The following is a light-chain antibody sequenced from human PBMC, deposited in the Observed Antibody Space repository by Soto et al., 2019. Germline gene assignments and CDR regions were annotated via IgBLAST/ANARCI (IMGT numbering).Light chain of an antibody. Sequence: EIVLTQSPGTLSLSPGERATFSCRASQSVSSNYLAWYQQKPGQAPRLLIYGASSRATGIPDRFSGSGSGTDFTLTISRLEPEDFAVYYCHQYDSWTFGQGTKVDIK. J-gene: IGKJ1*01. CDR1: QSVSSNY. CDR2: GAS. V-gene: IGKV3-20*01. CDR3: HQYDSWT.